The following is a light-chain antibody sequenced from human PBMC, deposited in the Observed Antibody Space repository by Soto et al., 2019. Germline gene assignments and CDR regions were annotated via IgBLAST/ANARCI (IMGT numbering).Light chain of an antibody. CDR1: QSIGSN. CDR3: KHYTNSPPIT. CDR2: AAS. Sequence: ILMTQSPVTLSVSPGDSATLSCRASQSIGSNLAWYQQKPGQAPRLLIYAASTRVTSIPGRFSGRGSGTEFTLTIRGLQAEDFAIYYCKHYTNSPPITFGQGTRLAIK. V-gene: IGKV3-15*01. J-gene: IGKJ5*01.